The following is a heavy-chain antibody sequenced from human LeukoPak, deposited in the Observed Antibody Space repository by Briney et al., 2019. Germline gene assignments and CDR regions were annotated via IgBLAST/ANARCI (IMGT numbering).Heavy chain of an antibody. D-gene: IGHD3-10*01. V-gene: IGHV3-33*01. CDR2: IWYDGSNK. J-gene: IGHJ4*02. CDR3: ARDRYYGSGSYPHDY. Sequence: IWYDGSNKYYADSVKGRFTISRDNSKNTLYLQMNSLRAEDTAVYYCARDRYYGSGSYPHDYWGQGTLVTVSS.